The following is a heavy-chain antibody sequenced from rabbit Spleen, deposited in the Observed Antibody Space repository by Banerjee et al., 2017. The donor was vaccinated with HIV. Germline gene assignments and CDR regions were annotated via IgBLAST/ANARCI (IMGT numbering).Heavy chain of an antibody. CDR1: GFTISGYW. D-gene: IGHD1-1*01. Sequence: QLEESGGRLVQPGGSLTLSCKAFGFTISGYWMNWVRQAPGKGLEWIGIIYPIIETTYYANWVNGRFTISSDNAQNTVDLQIDSLTAADTATYFCAREDVGGSVSLWGPGTLVTVS. J-gene: IGHJ4*01. CDR2: IYPIIETT. V-gene: IGHV1S7*01. CDR3: AREDVGGSVSL.